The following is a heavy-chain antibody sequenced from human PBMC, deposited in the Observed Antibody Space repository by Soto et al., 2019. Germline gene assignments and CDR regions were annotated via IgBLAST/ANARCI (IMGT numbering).Heavy chain of an antibody. CDR3: ARKDSQCDGGSCYSNAFDI. V-gene: IGHV5-51*01. D-gene: IGHD2-15*01. Sequence: GESLKISCKGSGYSFISYWIGWVRQMPGKGLEWMGIIYPSDSDTRYSPSFQGQVTISADKSISVAYLQWSSLKASDTAIYYCARKDSQCDGGSCYSNAFDIWGQGTKVPVSS. CDR1: GYSFISYW. CDR2: IYPSDSDT. J-gene: IGHJ3*02.